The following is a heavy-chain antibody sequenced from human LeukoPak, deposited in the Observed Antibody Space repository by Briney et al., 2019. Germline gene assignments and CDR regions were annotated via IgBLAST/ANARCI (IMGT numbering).Heavy chain of an antibody. CDR3: ARDGLAAASP. D-gene: IGHD6-13*01. J-gene: IGHJ5*02. CDR2: IYTSGST. CDR1: GGSISSGSYY. Sequence: SETLSLTCTVSGGSISSGSYYWSWIRQPAGKGLEWIGRIYTSGSTNYNPSLKSRVTISVDTSKNQFSLKLSSVTAADTAVYYCARDGLAAASPWGQGTLVTVSS. V-gene: IGHV4-61*02.